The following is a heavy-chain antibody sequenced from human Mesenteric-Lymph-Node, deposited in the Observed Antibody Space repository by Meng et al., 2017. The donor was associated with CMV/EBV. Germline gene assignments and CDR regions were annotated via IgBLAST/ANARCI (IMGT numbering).Heavy chain of an antibody. V-gene: IGHV3-48*04. Sequence: GGSLRLSCIASGFTFTSYSITWVRQAPGKGLEWVSYINHNGATIYYTDSVKGRFTISRDNAKNSLYLQMNSLKAEDTALYYCASGYCSGGSCYADIWGQGTMVTVSS. CDR2: INHNGATI. D-gene: IGHD2-15*01. J-gene: IGHJ3*02. CDR1: GFTFTSYS. CDR3: ASGYCSGGSCYADI.